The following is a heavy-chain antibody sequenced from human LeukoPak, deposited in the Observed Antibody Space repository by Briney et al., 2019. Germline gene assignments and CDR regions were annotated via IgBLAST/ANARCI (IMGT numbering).Heavy chain of an antibody. Sequence: GESLKISCKVSGYSFTTYWIGWVRQMPGKGLEWMGIIYPGDSDTKYSPSFQGQVTISADKPISTAYLQWSSLKASDTAMYYCAKIIVGGTTNFDYWGQGTLVTVSS. CDR3: AKIIVGGTTNFDY. CDR1: GYSFTTYW. CDR2: IYPGDSDT. D-gene: IGHD1-1*01. J-gene: IGHJ4*02. V-gene: IGHV5-51*04.